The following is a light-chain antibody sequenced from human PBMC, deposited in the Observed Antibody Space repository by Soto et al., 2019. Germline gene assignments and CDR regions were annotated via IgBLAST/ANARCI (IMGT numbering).Light chain of an antibody. CDR1: SSNIGSNT. CDR2: SNN. Sequence: SVLTQPPSASGTPGQRVTISCSGSSSNIGSNTVNWYQQLPGTAHKLLIYSNNQRPSGVPDRFSGSKSGTSASLAISGLQSEDEADYYCAAWDDSLNGYVFGTGTKLTVL. CDR3: AAWDDSLNGYV. J-gene: IGLJ1*01. V-gene: IGLV1-44*01.